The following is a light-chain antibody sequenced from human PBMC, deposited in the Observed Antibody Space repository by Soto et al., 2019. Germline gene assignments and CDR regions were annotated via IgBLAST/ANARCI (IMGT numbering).Light chain of an antibody. CDR2: TTN. CDR1: TGAVTSGNY. J-gene: IGLJ3*02. V-gene: IGLV7-43*01. CDR3: LLYYGGAQLV. Sequence: QAVVTQEPSLTESPGGTVTLTCASSTGAVTSGNYPSWFQQRPGQAPRTLIYTTNSKHSWTPARFSGSLLGDKAALTLSGVQPEDEADYYCLLYYGGAQLVFGGGTKVTVL.